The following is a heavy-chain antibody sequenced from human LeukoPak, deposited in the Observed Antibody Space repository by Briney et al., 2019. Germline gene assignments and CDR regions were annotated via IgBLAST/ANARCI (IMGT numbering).Heavy chain of an antibody. CDR1: GGSISGSSYY. D-gene: IGHD2-8*01. CDR3: ARIGMVYATEYYMDV. J-gene: IGHJ6*03. Sequence: PSETLSLTCTVSGGSISGSSYYWGWIRQPPGKGLEWIGSIYYSGSTYYNPSLKSRVTISVDTSKNQFSLKLSSVTAADTAVYYCARIGMVYATEYYMDVWGKGTTVTVSS. CDR2: IYYSGST. V-gene: IGHV4-39*07.